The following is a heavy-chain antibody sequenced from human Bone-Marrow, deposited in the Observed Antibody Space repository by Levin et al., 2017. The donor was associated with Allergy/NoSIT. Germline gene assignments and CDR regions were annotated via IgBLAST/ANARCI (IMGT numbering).Heavy chain of an antibody. J-gene: IGHJ6*02. CDR2: TSTKTDIYAT. V-gene: IGHV3-73*01. Sequence: GGSLRLSCAASGFTFSGSSMHWVRLPSGKWLEWVGCTSTKTDIYATPYAASVRGKFTIPRDDPKSTAYLQLNSLKTADTAIYFCTRSPPLGEASGTSSYNFDCGMDGWGQGTTDTVSS. D-gene: IGHD3-16*01. CDR1: GFTFSGSS. CDR3: TRSPPLGEASGTSSYNFDCGMDG.